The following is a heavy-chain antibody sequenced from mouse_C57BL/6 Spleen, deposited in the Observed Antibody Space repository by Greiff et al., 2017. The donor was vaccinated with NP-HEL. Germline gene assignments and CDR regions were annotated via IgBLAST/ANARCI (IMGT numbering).Heavy chain of an antibody. CDR2: IYPRSGNT. J-gene: IGHJ3*01. CDR1: GYTFTSYG. Sequence: VQLQQSGAELARPGASVKLSCKASGYTFTSYGISWVKQRTGQGLEWIGEIYPRSGNTYYNEKFKGKATLTADKSSSTAYMELRSLTSEDSAVYFCAFITTAGGFAYWGQGTLVTVSA. CDR3: AFITTAGGFAY. V-gene: IGHV1-81*01. D-gene: IGHD1-1*01.